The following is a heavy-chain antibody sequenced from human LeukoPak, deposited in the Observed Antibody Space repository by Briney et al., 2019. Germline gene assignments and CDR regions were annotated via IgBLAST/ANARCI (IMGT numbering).Heavy chain of an antibody. CDR1: GFTFSSYW. Sequence: GGSLRLSCAASGFTFSSYWMHWVRQVPGKGLVWVSRINSDGSNTRYADSVKGRFTISRDNAKNTLYLQMNSLRAEDTAVYYCARDRGPAVMDYWGQGTLVTVSS. CDR2: INSDGSNT. D-gene: IGHD2-2*03. J-gene: IGHJ4*02. CDR3: ARDRGPAVMDY. V-gene: IGHV3-74*01.